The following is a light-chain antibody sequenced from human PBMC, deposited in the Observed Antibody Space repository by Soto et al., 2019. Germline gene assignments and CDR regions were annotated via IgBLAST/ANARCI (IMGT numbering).Light chain of an antibody. CDR3: QQRTTWPPT. V-gene: IGKV3-11*01. CDR2: DAS. Sequence: EIVLPQSPATLSLSPGGRATLSCIASQSVSSSLAWYQQRPGQPPKLVIYDASKRAVGIPDRFSGSGSGADFTLTISSLDPEDFAIYYCQQRTTWPPTFGQGTRLEIK. CDR1: QSVSSS. J-gene: IGKJ5*01.